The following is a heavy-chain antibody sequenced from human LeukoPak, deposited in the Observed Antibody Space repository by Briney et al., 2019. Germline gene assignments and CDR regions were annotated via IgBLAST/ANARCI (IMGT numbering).Heavy chain of an antibody. CDR2: IGSISSTI. Sequence: VGSLRLSCAASGFTFSIYNMSWVRLAPGEGLEWVSYIGSISSTIYYADSVRGRFTISRDNAKNSLYLQMNSLRDDDTAVYFCARDDYCSGGDCYSGAFDYWGQGTPVTVSA. D-gene: IGHD2-15*01. CDR1: GFTFSIYN. CDR3: ARDDYCSGGDCYSGAFDY. V-gene: IGHV3-48*02. J-gene: IGHJ4*02.